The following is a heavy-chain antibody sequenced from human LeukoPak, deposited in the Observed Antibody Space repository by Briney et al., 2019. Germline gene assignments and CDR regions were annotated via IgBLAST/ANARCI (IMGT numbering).Heavy chain of an antibody. CDR1: GFTFTGYG. J-gene: IGHJ2*01. Sequence: PGGSLRLSCAAPGFTFTGYGFHWGAQAPGKGLEWVALIWYDGSNKYYADSVKGRFTISRDNSKNTVYLQMNTLRAEDTAVYYCAGGVFGGDVLTGYWYFDLWGRGTLVTVSS. V-gene: IGHV3-33*01. D-gene: IGHD1-20*01. CDR2: IWYDGSNK. CDR3: AGGVFGGDVLTGYWYFDL.